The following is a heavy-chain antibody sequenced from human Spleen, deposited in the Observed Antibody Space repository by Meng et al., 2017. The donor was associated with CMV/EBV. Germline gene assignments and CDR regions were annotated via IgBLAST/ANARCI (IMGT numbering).Heavy chain of an antibody. J-gene: IGHJ4*02. V-gene: IGHV4-34*01. CDR1: GGSFSGYY. Sequence: QRHLQQWGAGLLRPSETLSLTLAVYGGSFSGYYWSWIRQPPGKGLEWIGEINHSGSTNYNPSLKSRVTISVDTSKNQFSLKLSSVTAADTAVYYCARGGWVGATFPDYWGQGTLVTVSS. CDR2: INHSGST. CDR3: ARGGWVGATFPDY. D-gene: IGHD1-26*01.